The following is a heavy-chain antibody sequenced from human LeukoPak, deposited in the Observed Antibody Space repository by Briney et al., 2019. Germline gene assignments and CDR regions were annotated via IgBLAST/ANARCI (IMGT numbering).Heavy chain of an antibody. CDR2: ISSSGSTI. CDR3: ARDFTYGSGSYYNGGFDY. J-gene: IGHJ4*02. V-gene: IGHV3-48*04. Sequence: GGSLRLSCAASEFIFSGYWMNWVRQAPGKGLEWVSYISSSGSTIYYADSVKGRFTISRDNAKNSLYLQMNSLRAEDTAVYYCARDFTYGSGSYYNGGFDYWGQGTLVTVSS. CDR1: EFIFSGYW. D-gene: IGHD3-10*01.